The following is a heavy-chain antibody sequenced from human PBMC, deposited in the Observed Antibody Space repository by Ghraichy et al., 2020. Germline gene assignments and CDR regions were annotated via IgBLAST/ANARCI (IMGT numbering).Heavy chain of an antibody. J-gene: IGHJ6*02. CDR3: ARDRSTISATFYHYYGMDV. D-gene: IGHD3-3*01. CDR1: GYNFYNYG. CDR2: ISYDGTNA. Sequence: GGSLRLTCSASGYNFYNYGMHWVRQAPGKGLEWVAGISYDGTNAYYSDSVKGRFTISKDNSKDTLDLQVNSLRAEDTATYFRARDRSTISATFYHYYGMDVWGHGTTVSVSS. V-gene: IGHV3-30*03.